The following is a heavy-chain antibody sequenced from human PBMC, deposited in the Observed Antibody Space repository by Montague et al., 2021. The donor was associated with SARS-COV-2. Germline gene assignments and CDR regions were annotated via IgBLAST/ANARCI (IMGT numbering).Heavy chain of an antibody. J-gene: IGHJ6*02. V-gene: IGHV4-61*01. Sequence: SETLSLTCIVSGGSVSSGSYYWGWIRQPPGKGLEWIGYIYYSGXTXYXXXXKXRVTISVDTSKNQFSLKLGSVTAADTAVYYCARDPWRITIFGVVTRYGLDVWGQGTTVTVSS. CDR3: ARDPWRITIFGVVTRYGLDV. CDR2: IYYSGXT. D-gene: IGHD3-3*01. CDR1: GGSVSSGSYY.